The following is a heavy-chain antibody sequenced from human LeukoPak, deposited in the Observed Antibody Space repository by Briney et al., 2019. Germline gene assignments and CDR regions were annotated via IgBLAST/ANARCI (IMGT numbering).Heavy chain of an antibody. CDR1: GYTFTGYY. Sequence: ASVKVFCKASGYTFTGYYMHWVRQAPGQGLEWMGWINPNSGGTNYAQKFQGRVTMTRDTSTSTVYMELSSLRSEDTAVYYCARECYYDSSGSLGPWGQGTLVTVSS. J-gene: IGHJ5*02. CDR3: ARECYYDSSGSLGP. V-gene: IGHV1-2*02. CDR2: INPNSGGT. D-gene: IGHD3-22*01.